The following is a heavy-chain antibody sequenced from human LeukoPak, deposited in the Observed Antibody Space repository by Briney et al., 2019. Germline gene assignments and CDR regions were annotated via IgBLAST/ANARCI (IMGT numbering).Heavy chain of an antibody. Sequence: GGSLRLSCAASGFTFSSYAMHWVRQAPGKGLEWVAVISYDGSNKYYADSVKGRFTISRDNSKDTLYLQMNSLRAEDTAVYYCARVRGSVPYDSSGYYYFDYWGQGTLVTVSS. V-gene: IGHV3-30*04. CDR2: ISYDGSNK. D-gene: IGHD3-22*01. CDR3: ARVRGSVPYDSSGYYYFDY. CDR1: GFTFSSYA. J-gene: IGHJ4*02.